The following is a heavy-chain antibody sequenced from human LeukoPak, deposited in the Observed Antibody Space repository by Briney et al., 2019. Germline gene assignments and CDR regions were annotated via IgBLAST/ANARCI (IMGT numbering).Heavy chain of an antibody. Sequence: ASVKVSCTASGYTFTSYGISWVRQAPGQGLEWMGWISAYNGNTNYAQKLQGRVTITTDESTSTAYMELSSLRSEDTAVYYCARSVVVPAAIPNWFDPWGQGTLVTVSS. V-gene: IGHV1-18*01. CDR3: ARSVVVPAAIPNWFDP. CDR2: ISAYNGNT. D-gene: IGHD2-2*02. J-gene: IGHJ5*02. CDR1: GYTFTSYG.